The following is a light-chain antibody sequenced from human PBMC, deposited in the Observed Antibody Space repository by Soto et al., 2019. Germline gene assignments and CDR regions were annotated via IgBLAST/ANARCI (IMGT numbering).Light chain of an antibody. J-gene: IGKJ1*01. CDR3: RQYGSSPGT. V-gene: IGKV3-20*01. Sequence: EIVLTQSPGTLSLSPGERATLSCRASQSVSSTYFAWYQQKPGQAPRLLIYGASSRATGIPDRYSGSGSGTDFTLTISRLAPEDFAVYYCRQYGSSPGTFGQGTKMEIK. CDR2: GAS. CDR1: QSVSSTY.